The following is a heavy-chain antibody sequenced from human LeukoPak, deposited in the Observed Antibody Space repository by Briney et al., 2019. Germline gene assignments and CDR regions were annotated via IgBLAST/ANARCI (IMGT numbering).Heavy chain of an antibody. V-gene: IGHV1-69*13. Sequence: SVKVSCKASGGTFSSYAISWVRQAPGQGLEWMGGIIPIFGTANYAQKFQGRVTITADESTSTAYMELSSLRPEDTAVYYCARDWPPSGYYFDYWGQGTLVTVSS. CDR3: ARDWPPSGYYFDY. J-gene: IGHJ4*02. D-gene: IGHD1-26*01. CDR2: IIPIFGTA. CDR1: GGTFSSYA.